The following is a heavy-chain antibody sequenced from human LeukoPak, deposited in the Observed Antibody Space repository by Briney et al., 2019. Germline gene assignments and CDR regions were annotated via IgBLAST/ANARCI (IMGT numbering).Heavy chain of an antibody. CDR3: ARAPSHGYGGNSSRAGGFDY. Sequence: SETLSLTCAVYGGSFSGYYWSWVRQPPGKGLEWIGEINHSGSTNYNPSLKSRVTISVDTSKNQFSLKLSSVTAADTAVYYCARAPSHGYGGNSSRAGGFDYWGQGTLVTVSS. CDR1: GGSFSGYY. CDR2: INHSGST. V-gene: IGHV4-34*01. D-gene: IGHD4-23*01. J-gene: IGHJ4*02.